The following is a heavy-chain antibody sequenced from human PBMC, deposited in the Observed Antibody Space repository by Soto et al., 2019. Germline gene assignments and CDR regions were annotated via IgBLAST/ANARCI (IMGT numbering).Heavy chain of an antibody. V-gene: IGHV1-18*01. CDR1: GYSFTTYG. J-gene: IGHJ5*02. CDR2: ISDYNGKT. D-gene: IGHD2-21*01. Sequence: QVQLVQSGAEVKKPGASVKVSCKASGYSFTTYGISWVRQAPGQGLEWMGWISDYNGKTNYGQKLQGRVTMTTDTSSSTAYKELRILPSDDTAVYFCARDRGAVGDPHNWFYPWGQGTLVTVSS. CDR3: ARDRGAVGDPHNWFYP.